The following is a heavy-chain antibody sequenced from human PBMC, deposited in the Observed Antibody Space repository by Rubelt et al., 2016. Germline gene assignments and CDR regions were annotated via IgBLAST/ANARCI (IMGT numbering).Heavy chain of an antibody. CDR1: GYAFSNYA. Sequence: QVQLVQSGAEVKKPGASVTVSCKASGYAFSNYAIHWLRQAPGQRLEWMAWINPGNGNIKYSQKFQARVTITRDTSASTVYMGLSSLRSEETAVYYCARERLVGSSDYYSYFQHWGQGTLVTVSS. CDR3: ARERLVGSSDYYSYFQH. CDR2: INPGNGNI. J-gene: IGHJ1*01. V-gene: IGHV1-3*01. D-gene: IGHD4-17*01.